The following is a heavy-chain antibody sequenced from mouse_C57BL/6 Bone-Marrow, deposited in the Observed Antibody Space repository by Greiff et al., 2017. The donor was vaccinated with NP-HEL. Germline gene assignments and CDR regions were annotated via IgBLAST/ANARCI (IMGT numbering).Heavy chain of an antibody. CDR1: GYTFTSYW. CDR2: IHPNSGST. CDR3: ARYSMVIGYFEV. V-gene: IGHV1-64*01. J-gene: IGHJ1*03. D-gene: IGHD2-10*02. Sequence: QVQLQQPGAELVKPGASVKLSCKASGYTFTSYWMHWVKQRPGQGLEWIGMIHPNSGSTNYNEKFKSKATRSVERSTSTAYMQVSSLTSEDSAVCYCARYSMVIGYFEVWGTGTTVTVSS.